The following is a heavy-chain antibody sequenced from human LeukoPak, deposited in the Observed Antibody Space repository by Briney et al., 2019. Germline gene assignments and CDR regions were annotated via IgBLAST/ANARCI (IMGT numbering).Heavy chain of an antibody. V-gene: IGHV3-21*01. CDR3: ARERLAYNWFDP. CDR2: ISSTSSYI. D-gene: IGHD4-17*01. J-gene: IGHJ5*02. Sequence: PGGSLRLSCAASGFTFSSYTMNWVRQAPGKGLEWVSSISSTSSYIYYADSVKGRFTISRDNAKNSLYLQMNSLRAEDTAVYYCARERLAYNWFDPWGQGTLVTVSS. CDR1: GFTFSSYT.